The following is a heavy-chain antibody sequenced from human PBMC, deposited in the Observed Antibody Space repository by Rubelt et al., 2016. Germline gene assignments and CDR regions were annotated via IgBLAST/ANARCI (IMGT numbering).Heavy chain of an antibody. CDR1: GFTFSSYA. CDR3: AEDGGGATRLPSHY. Sequence: RLSCAASGFTFSSYAMSWVRQAPGKGLEWVSAISGSGGSTYYADSVKGRFTISRDTSKNTLYLQMNSLRAEDTAVYYCAEDGGGATRLPSHYWGQGTLVTVSS. D-gene: IGHD1-26*01. J-gene: IGHJ4*02. V-gene: IGHV3-23*01. CDR2: ISGSGGST.